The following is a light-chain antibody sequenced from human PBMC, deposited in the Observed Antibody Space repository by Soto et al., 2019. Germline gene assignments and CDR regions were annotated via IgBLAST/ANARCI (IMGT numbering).Light chain of an antibody. Sequence: DIQMTQSPSTLSASVGDRVTITCRASQSISSLLAWYQQKPWKAPKLLIYDASSLESGVPSRFSGSGSGKEFALTISSLLPADFATYYCQQYNSYSWTFGQGTKVEIK. V-gene: IGKV1-5*01. CDR2: DAS. CDR1: QSISSL. CDR3: QQYNSYSWT. J-gene: IGKJ1*01.